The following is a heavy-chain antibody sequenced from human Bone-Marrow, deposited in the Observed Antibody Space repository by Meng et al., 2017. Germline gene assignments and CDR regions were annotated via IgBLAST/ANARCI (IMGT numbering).Heavy chain of an antibody. CDR2: IYTSGST. D-gene: IGHD3-16*02. V-gene: IGHV4-4*07. CDR3: AGGGDYYDYVWGSYRYNDY. J-gene: IGHJ4*02. CDR1: GGSISSYY. Sequence: GSLRLSCTVSGGSISSYYWSWIRQPAGKGLEWIGRIYTSGSTNYNPSLKSRVTMSVDTSKNQFSLKLSSVTAADTAVYYCAGGGDYYDYVWGSYRYNDYWGQGKLVNV.